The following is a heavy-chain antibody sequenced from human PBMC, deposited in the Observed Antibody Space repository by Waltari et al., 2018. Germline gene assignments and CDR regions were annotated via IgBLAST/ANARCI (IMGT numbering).Heavy chain of an antibody. CDR1: GYSFTSYW. CDR2: IQPGDSAT. CDR3: ARRDDFWYMDV. Sequence: EVQLVQSGAEVKKPGESLKISCKGSGYSFTSYWIGWVSQVPGKGLEWMGIIQPGDSATRYSPSFQGQVTISADKSISTAYLQWSSLKASDTAMYYGARRDDFWYMDVWGKGTTVTVSS. D-gene: IGHD3-3*01. J-gene: IGHJ6*03. V-gene: IGHV5-51*03.